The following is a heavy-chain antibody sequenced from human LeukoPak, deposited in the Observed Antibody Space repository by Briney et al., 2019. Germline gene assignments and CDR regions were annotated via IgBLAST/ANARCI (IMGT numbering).Heavy chain of an antibody. D-gene: IGHD1-1*01. Sequence: GGSLRLSCAASGFTFDDYGMSWVRHAPGKGLEWVSGINWNGGSTGYADSVKGRFTISRDNAKNSLYLQMNSLRAEDTAVYYCARDLNEDYYYYYYMDVWGKGTTVTVSS. CDR1: GFTFDDYG. J-gene: IGHJ6*03. CDR2: INWNGGST. CDR3: ARDLNEDYYYYYYMDV. V-gene: IGHV3-20*04.